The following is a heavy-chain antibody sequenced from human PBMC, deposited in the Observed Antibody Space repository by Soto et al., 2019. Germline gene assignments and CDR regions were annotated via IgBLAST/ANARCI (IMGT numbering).Heavy chain of an antibody. CDR3: ALPSKAVVPEY. D-gene: IGHD3-22*01. Sequence: QVQLQESGPGLVKPSETLSLTCAVSGDSISSYYCMWIRQPPGKGLESIGYLYYGRSANYNPSLKRRVTLSVDTPTNQCSLTLSSMTAADPAGYYRALPSKAVVPEYWGQGTLVTVSS. CDR2: LYYGRSA. J-gene: IGHJ4*02. CDR1: GDSISSYY. V-gene: IGHV4-59*01.